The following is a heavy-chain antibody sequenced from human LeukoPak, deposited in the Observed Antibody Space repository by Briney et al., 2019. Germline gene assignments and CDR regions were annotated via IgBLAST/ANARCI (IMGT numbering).Heavy chain of an antibody. J-gene: IGHJ6*04. CDR1: GFTFSSYG. V-gene: IGHV3-30*02. CDR3: AKVPDFWSGPLTSSPPDV. Sequence: GGSLRLSCAASGFTFSSYGMHWVRQAPGKGLEWVAFIRYDGSNKYYADSVKGRFTISRDNSKNTLYLQMNSLRAEDTAVYYCAKVPDFWSGPLTSSPPDVWGKGTTVTVSS. D-gene: IGHD3-3*01. CDR2: IRYDGSNK.